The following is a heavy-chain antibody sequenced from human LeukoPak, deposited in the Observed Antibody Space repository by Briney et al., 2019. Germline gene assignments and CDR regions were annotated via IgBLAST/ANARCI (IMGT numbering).Heavy chain of an antibody. Sequence: GGSLRLSCAASGFTFTSHAMHWVRQAPGKGLEWVAVVSYDGSDNYYADSVKGRFTISRDNSKNTLYLQTYSLRVEDTAVYYCARGETGLAVATIFGCWGPGTLVTVSS. CDR2: VSYDGSDN. D-gene: IGHD6-19*01. J-gene: IGHJ4*02. CDR1: GFTFTSHA. CDR3: ARGETGLAVATIFGC. V-gene: IGHV3-30-3*01.